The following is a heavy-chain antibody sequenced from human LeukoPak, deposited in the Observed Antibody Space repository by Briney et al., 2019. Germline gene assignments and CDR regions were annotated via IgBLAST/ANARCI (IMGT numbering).Heavy chain of an antibody. J-gene: IGHJ5*02. D-gene: IGHD3-22*01. V-gene: IGHV3-21*01. CDR2: ISSSSSYI. Sequence: PGGSLRLSCAASGFTFSSYGMNWVRQAPGKGLEWVSSISSSSSYIYYADSVKGRFTISRDNAKNSLYLQMNSLRAEDTAVYYCARDPDSSGSLSWFDPWGQGTLVTVSS. CDR1: GFTFSSYG. CDR3: ARDPDSSGSLSWFDP.